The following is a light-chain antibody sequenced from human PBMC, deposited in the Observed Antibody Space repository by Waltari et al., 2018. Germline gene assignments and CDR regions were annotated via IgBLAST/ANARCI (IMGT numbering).Light chain of an antibody. Sequence: EIVMTQSPATLSVSPGERATLSCRASQSVSSNFSWYQQNPGQAPRLLIYGASTRATGIPARFSGSGSGTEFTLTISSLQSEDFAVYYCQQYNNWHTWTFGQGTKVEIK. CDR2: GAS. CDR1: QSVSSN. V-gene: IGKV3-15*01. J-gene: IGKJ1*01. CDR3: QQYNNWHTWT.